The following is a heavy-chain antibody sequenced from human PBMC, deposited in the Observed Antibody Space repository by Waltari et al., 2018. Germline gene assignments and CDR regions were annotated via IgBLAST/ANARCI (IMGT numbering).Heavy chain of an antibody. CDR3: ARGSGVDY. D-gene: IGHD7-27*01. Sequence: EVQLLESGGGVVQPGGSLRLSCAASGFTFSTYVMNWVRQAPGKGLEWVSSISAGGGIINYAESVKGRFTISRDNSKNTVYLQMKSLRAEDTAVYYCARGSGVDYWGQGTLVTISS. J-gene: IGHJ4*02. CDR2: ISAGGGII. V-gene: IGHV3-23*01. CDR1: GFTFSTYV.